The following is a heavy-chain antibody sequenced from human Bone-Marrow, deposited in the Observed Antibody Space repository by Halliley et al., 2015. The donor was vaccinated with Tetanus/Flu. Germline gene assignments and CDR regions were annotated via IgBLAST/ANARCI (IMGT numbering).Heavy chain of an antibody. V-gene: IGHV4-31*02. CDR3: ARPATLYYYESSRGYFDL. D-gene: IGHD3-22*01. Sequence: SYSGGPNDHPSLKSRVTMSLGTSKNQFSLKLSSVTAADTAVYYCARPATLYYYESSRGYFDLWGRGTLVTVSS. J-gene: IGHJ2*01. CDR2: SYSGGP.